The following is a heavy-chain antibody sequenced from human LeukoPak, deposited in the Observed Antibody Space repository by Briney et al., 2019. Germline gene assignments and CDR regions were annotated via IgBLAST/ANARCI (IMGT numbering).Heavy chain of an antibody. V-gene: IGHV4-59*02. CDR1: GDSVSGYY. CDR3: ARHRFRHPFDS. CDR2: VYQTGHT. J-gene: IGHJ4*02. Sequence: ASETLSLTCSVSGDSVSGYYWSWIRQPPGKGLEWIGYVYQTGHTHYSPSLKSRVTVSLDTSRNKVSLRVSSVTAADTAVYYCARHRFRHPFDSWGQGILVVVS.